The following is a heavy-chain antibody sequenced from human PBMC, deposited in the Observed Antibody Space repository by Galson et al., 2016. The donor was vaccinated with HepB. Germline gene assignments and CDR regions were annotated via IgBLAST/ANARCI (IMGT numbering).Heavy chain of an antibody. V-gene: IGHV3-53*01. J-gene: IGHJ4*02. CDR2: IYSGGSI. CDR3: ARVGENCGGDCPFDY. CDR1: GFTVSSNF. Sequence: SLRLSCAASGFTVSSNFMSWVRQAPGKGLEWVSVIYSGGSIYYADSMKGRFTISRDDSNTTLYLQMISLRAEDTAVYYCARVGENCGGDCPFDYWGQGILVTVSS. D-gene: IGHD2-21*02.